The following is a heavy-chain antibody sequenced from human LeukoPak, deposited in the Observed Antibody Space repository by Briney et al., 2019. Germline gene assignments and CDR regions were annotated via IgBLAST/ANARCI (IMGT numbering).Heavy chain of an antibody. CDR2: ISYDGSNK. V-gene: IGHV3-30*04. CDR1: GFTFSSYA. CDR3: ARAPLFDGIDY. D-gene: IGHD1-1*01. J-gene: IGHJ4*02. Sequence: GGSLRLSCAASGFTFSSYAMHWVRQAPGKGLEWVAVISYDGSNKYHADSVKGRFTISRDNSKNTLYLQMNSLRAEDTAVYYCARAPLFDGIDYWGQGTLVTVSS.